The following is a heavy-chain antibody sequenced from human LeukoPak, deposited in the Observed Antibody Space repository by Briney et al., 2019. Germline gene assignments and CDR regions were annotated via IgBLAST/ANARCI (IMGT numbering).Heavy chain of an antibody. Sequence: GGSLRLSCAASGFTVSNNYMSWVRQAPGKGLEWVSSISSSSSYIYYADSVKGRFTISRDNAKNSLYLQMNSLRAEDTAVYYCAAADIVVVKPMDVWGQGTTVTVSS. CDR3: AAADIVVVKPMDV. CDR1: GFTVSNNY. V-gene: IGHV3-21*01. CDR2: ISSSSSYI. D-gene: IGHD2-2*01. J-gene: IGHJ6*02.